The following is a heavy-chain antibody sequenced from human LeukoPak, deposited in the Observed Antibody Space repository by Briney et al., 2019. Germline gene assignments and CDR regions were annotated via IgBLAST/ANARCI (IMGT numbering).Heavy chain of an antibody. CDR1: GGTFSSYA. CDR2: IIPIFGTA. J-gene: IGHJ4*02. D-gene: IGHD3-22*01. V-gene: IGHV1-69*05. Sequence: ASVKVSCKASGGTFSSYAISWVRQAPGQGLEWMGGIIPIFGTANYAQKFQGRVTMTTDTSTSTAYMELRSLRSDDTAVYYCARCYYDSSGYFVLYFDYWGQGTLVTVSS. CDR3: ARCYYDSSGYFVLYFDY.